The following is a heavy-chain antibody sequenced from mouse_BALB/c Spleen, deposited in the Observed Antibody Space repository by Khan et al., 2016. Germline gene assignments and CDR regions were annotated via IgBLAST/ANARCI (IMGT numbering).Heavy chain of an antibody. CDR1: GYSITSDYA. D-gene: IGHD1-2*01. V-gene: IGHV3-2*02. CDR3: ALLRLAY. Sequence: EVQLQESGPGLVKPSQSLSLTCTVTGYSITSDYAWNWLRQFPGNKLEWMGYIGYSGSTSYNPSLKSRISITRDSSKNQFFLQLNSVTTDDTATYYCALLRLAYWGQGTLVTVSA. CDR2: IGYSGST. J-gene: IGHJ3*01.